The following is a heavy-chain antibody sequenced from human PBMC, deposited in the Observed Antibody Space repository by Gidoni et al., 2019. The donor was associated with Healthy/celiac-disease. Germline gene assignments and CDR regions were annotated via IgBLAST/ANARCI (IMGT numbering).Heavy chain of an antibody. Sequence: QVQLQQWGAGLLKPSETLSLTCAAYGGSFSGYYWSWIRQPPGKGLEWIGEINHSGSTNYNPSLKSRVTISVDTSKNQFSLKLSSVTAADTAVYYCARRPNLDYWGQGTLVTVSS. V-gene: IGHV4-34*01. CDR3: ARRPNLDY. CDR1: GGSFSGYY. J-gene: IGHJ4*02. CDR2: INHSGST.